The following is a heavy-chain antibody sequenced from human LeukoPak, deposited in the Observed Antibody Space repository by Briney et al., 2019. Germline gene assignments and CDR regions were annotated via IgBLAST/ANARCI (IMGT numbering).Heavy chain of an antibody. J-gene: IGHJ4*02. CDR3: ARDAYSSSWYFDY. CDR2: IWYDGSNK. Sequence: PGRSLRLSCAASGFTFSSYGMHWVRQAPGKGLEWVAVIWYDGSNKYYADSVKGRFTISRDNSKNTLYPQMNSLRAEDTAVYYCARDAYSSSWYFDYWGQGTLVTVSS. CDR1: GFTFSSYG. D-gene: IGHD6-13*01. V-gene: IGHV3-33*01.